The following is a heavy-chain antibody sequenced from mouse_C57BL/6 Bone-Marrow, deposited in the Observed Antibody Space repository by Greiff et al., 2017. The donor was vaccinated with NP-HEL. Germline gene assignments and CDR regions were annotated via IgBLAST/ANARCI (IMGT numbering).Heavy chain of an antibody. V-gene: IGHV14-4*01. J-gene: IGHJ2*01. CDR3: TPIYYGNYGDY. Sequence: EVQLQQSGAELVRPGASVKLSCTASGFNITDDYMHWVKQRPEQGLEWIGWIDPENGDTEYASKFQGKATITADTSSNTAYLQLSSLTSEDTAVYYCTPIYYGNYGDYWGQGTTLTVSS. CDR1: GFNITDDY. CDR2: IDPENGDT. D-gene: IGHD2-1*01.